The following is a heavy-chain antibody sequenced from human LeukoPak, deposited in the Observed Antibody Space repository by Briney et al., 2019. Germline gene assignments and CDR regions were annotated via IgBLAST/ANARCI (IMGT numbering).Heavy chain of an antibody. Sequence: ASVKVSCKASGYTFTSYGISWVRQAPGQGLEWMGWISAYNGNTNYAQKLQGRVTMTTDTSTSTAYMELRSLRSDDTAVYYCARGPTMIGEPEYLQHWGQGTLVTVSS. V-gene: IGHV1-18*01. D-gene: IGHD3-22*01. CDR3: ARGPTMIGEPEYLQH. CDR1: GYTFTSYG. CDR2: ISAYNGNT. J-gene: IGHJ1*01.